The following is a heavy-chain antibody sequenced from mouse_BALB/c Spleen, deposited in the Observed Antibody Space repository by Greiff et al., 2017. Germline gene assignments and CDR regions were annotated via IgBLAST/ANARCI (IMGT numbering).Heavy chain of an antibody. CDR2: IWSGGST. CDR1: GFSLTSYG. V-gene: IGHV2-2*02. Sequence: QVQLKESGPDLVAPSQSLSITCTVSGFSLTSYGVHWVRQSPGKGLEWLGVIWSGGSTDYNAAFISRLSISKDNSKSQVFFKMNSLQANDTAIYYCARRPRRDAMDYWGQGTSVTVSS. CDR3: ARRPRRDAMDY. J-gene: IGHJ4*01.